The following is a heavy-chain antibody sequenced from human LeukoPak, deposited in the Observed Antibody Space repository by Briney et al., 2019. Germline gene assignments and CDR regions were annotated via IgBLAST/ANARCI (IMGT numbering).Heavy chain of an antibody. CDR2: ISAYNGNT. CDR1: GYTFTSYG. V-gene: IGHV1-18*01. CDR3: ARCGDSSGYHSLADAFDI. Sequence: ASVKVSCKASGYTFTSYGISWVRQAPGQGLEWLGWISAYNGNTNYAQKLQGRVTMTTGTSTSTAYMELRSLRSDDTAVYYCARCGDSSGYHSLADAFDIWGQGTMVTVSS. J-gene: IGHJ3*02. D-gene: IGHD3-22*01.